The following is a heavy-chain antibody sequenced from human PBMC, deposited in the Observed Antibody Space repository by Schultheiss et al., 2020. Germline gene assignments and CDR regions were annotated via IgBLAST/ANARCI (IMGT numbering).Heavy chain of an antibody. D-gene: IGHD6-25*01. J-gene: IGHJ6*02. Sequence: SQTLSLTCAVFGGSFSGYYWSWIRQPPGKGLEWIGEINHSGSTNYSPSLKSQVTISLDTSKNQFSLKLSSVTAADTAVYYCAREIAAAYYYGMDVWGQGTTVTVSS. CDR2: INHSGST. V-gene: IGHV4-34*01. CDR3: AREIAAAYYYGMDV. CDR1: GGSFSGYY.